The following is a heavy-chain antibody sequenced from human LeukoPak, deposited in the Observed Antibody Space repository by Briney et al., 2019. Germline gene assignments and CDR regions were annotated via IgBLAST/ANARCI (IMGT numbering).Heavy chain of an antibody. CDR3: AKVVAATQDYYYGMDV. Sequence: SVKVSCKASGGTFSSYAISWVRKAPGQGLEWMGGIIPIFDTANYAQKFQGRVTITADESTSTAYMELSSLRSEDTAVYYCAKVVAATQDYYYGMDVWGQGTTVTVSS. J-gene: IGHJ6*02. D-gene: IGHD2-15*01. CDR2: IIPIFDTA. V-gene: IGHV1-69*13. CDR1: GGTFSSYA.